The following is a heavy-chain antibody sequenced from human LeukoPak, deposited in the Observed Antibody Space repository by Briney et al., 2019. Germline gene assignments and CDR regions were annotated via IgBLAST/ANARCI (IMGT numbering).Heavy chain of an antibody. D-gene: IGHD4-17*01. CDR3: ARVHDYGDPFDY. Sequence: GASAKVSCKASGYTFTSYDINWVRQATGQGLEWMGWMNPNSGNTGYAQKFQGRVTMTRNTSISTAYMELSSLRSEDTAVYYCARVHDYGDPFDYWGQGTLVTVSS. V-gene: IGHV1-8*01. J-gene: IGHJ4*02. CDR2: MNPNSGNT. CDR1: GYTFTSYD.